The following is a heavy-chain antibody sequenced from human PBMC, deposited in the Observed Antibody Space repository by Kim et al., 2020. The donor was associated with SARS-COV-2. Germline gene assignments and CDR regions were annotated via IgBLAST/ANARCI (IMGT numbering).Heavy chain of an antibody. D-gene: IGHD6-19*01. Sequence: AQKRQGRVTMTTDPSTSTAYMELRSLRSDDTAVYYCAREGGYSSGWLDYWGQGTLVTVSS. V-gene: IGHV1-18*01. J-gene: IGHJ4*02. CDR3: AREGGYSSGWLDY.